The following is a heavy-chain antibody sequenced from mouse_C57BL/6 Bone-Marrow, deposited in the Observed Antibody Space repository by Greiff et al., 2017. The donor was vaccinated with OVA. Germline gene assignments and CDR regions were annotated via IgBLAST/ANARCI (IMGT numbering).Heavy chain of an antibody. CDR3: ARRGIDISCAY. Sequence: QVQLQQSGAELARPGASVKLSCKASGYTFTSYGISWVKQRTGQGLEWIGEIYPRSGNTYYNEKFKGKATLTADKSSSTAYMELRSLTSEDSAVYFCARRGIDISCAYWGQGTLVTVSA. V-gene: IGHV1-81*01. J-gene: IGHJ3*01. CDR2: IYPRSGNT. CDR1: GYTFTSYG.